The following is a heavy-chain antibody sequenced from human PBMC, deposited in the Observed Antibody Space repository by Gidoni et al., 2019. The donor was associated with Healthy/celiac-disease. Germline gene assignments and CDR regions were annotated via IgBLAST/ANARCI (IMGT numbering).Heavy chain of an antibody. V-gene: IGHV1-69*01. CDR2: IIPIFGTA. CDR3: ARETGRSRAFDI. J-gene: IGHJ3*02. CDR1: GGPFSSYA. Sequence: QVQLVQSGAEVEKPGSSVKVSCQASGGPFSSYAISWVRQAPGQGLEWMGGIIPIFGTANYAQKFQGRVTITADESTSTAYMELSSLRSEDTAVYYCARETGRSRAFDIWGQGTMVTVSS. D-gene: IGHD1-26*01.